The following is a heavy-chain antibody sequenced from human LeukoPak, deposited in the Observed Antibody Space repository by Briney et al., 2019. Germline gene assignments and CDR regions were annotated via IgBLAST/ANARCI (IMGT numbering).Heavy chain of an antibody. V-gene: IGHV4-59*01. J-gene: IGHJ4*02. D-gene: IGHD3-22*01. CDR2: IYDSGST. CDR1: GGSLSSYY. CDR3: ARQSISGSSLSYFDY. Sequence: PSETLSLTCTVSGGSLSSYYWSWIRQPPGKGLEWIGNIYDSGSTNYNPSLKSRVTISVDTSKNQCSLKLSSVTAADTAVYYCARQSISGSSLSYFDYWGQGTLVTVSS.